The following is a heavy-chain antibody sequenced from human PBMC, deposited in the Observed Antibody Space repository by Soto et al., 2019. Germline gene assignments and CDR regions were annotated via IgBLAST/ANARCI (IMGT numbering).Heavy chain of an antibody. Sequence: SETLSLTCTVSGGSISSGYFWSWIRQRPGKGLEWIGNIYYSGGTYSNPSLESRVFMSVDTSKNEFTLKVNSVTAADTAVYFCSHGQIMGHYRSELDFWGPGTLVTVSS. J-gene: IGHJ4*02. D-gene: IGHD3-16*01. CDR3: SHGQIMGHYRSELDF. V-gene: IGHV4-31*03. CDR2: IYYSGGT. CDR1: GGSISSGYF.